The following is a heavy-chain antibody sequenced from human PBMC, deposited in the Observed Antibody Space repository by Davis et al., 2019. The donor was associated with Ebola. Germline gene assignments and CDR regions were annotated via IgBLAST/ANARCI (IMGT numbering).Heavy chain of an antibody. CDR3: RIVVVVAATYDI. V-gene: IGHV1-3*01. J-gene: IGHJ3*02. CDR2: INAGNGNT. D-gene: IGHD2-15*01. Sequence: AASVKVSCKASGYTFTNYGISWVRQAPGQRLEWMGWINAGNGNTKYSQKFQGRVTITRDTSASTAYMELSSLRSEDTAVYYCRIVVVVAATYDIWGQGTMVTVPS. CDR1: GYTFTNYG.